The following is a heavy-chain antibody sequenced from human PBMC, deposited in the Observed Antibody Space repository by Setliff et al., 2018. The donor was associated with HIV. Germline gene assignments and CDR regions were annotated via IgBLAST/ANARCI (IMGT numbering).Heavy chain of an antibody. J-gene: IGHJ3*02. Sequence: SETLSLTCTVSRGSISRYYWSWIRQPPGKGLEWIGYIYYTGTTKYNPSLKSRVTMSVDTSKNQLSLKPSSLTAADTAVYYCARDRPPSTVDMLGAFDRWGQGTMVTVSS. V-gene: IGHV4-59*01. CDR2: IYYTGTT. CDR3: ARDRPPSTVDMLGAFDR. D-gene: IGHD4-17*01. CDR1: RGSISRYY.